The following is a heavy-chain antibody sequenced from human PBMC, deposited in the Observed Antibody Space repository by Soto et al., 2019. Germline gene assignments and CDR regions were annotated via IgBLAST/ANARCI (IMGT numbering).Heavy chain of an antibody. CDR3: AKVKGYGDSPFDY. D-gene: IGHD4-17*01. CDR1: GFTFSSYG. J-gene: IGHJ4*02. CDR2: ISYDGSNK. Sequence: QVQLVESGGGVVQPGRSLRLSCAASGFTFSSYGMHWVRQAPGKGLEWVAVISYDGSNKYYADSVKGRFTISRDNSKNTLYLQMNSLRAEDTAVYYCAKVKGYGDSPFDYWGQGTLVTVSS. V-gene: IGHV3-30*18.